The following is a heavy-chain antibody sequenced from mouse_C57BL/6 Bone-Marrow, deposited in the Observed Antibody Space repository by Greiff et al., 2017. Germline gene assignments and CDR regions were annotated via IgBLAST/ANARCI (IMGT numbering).Heavy chain of an antibody. D-gene: IGHD1-1*01. CDR3: ARGDYYGSSYSN. Sequence: QVQLKQSDAELVKPGASVKISCKVSGYTFNDNTINWMKQRPEQGLEWIGYIYPRDGSTKYNEKFKGKATLTADKSSSTAYMQLNSLTSEDSAFYVCARGDYYGSSYSNWGQGTTLTVTS. V-gene: IGHV1-78*01. CDR2: IYPRDGST. J-gene: IGHJ2*01. CDR1: GYTFNDNT.